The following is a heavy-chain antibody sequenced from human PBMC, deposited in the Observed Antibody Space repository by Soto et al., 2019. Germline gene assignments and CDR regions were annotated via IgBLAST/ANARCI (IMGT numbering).Heavy chain of an antibody. J-gene: IGHJ1*01. D-gene: IGHD3-22*01. Sequence: QVQLQESGPGLVKPSQTLSLTCTVSGGSISSGGYYWSWIRQHPGKGLEWIGYIYYSGSTYYNPSLKSRVTIPVDTSKNQFSLKLSSVPAADTAVYYCAIYASSGSRGFQHWGQGTLVTVSS. CDR3: AIYASSGSRGFQH. CDR1: GGSISSGGYY. CDR2: IYYSGST. V-gene: IGHV4-31*03.